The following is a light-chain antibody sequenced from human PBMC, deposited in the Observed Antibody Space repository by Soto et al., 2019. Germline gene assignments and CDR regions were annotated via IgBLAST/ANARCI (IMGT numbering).Light chain of an antibody. CDR2: DAS. J-gene: IGKJ2*01. CDR1: QSVSSF. CDR3: QQSYNTPYT. Sequence: DIQMTQSPSSLSASVGDRVTLTCRASQSVSSFLNWYQQKPGKAPKVLIYDASSLQSGVPSRFSGSGSGTDFTLTISSLQPEEFATYYCQQSYNTPYTFGQGTKLEIK. V-gene: IGKV1-39*01.